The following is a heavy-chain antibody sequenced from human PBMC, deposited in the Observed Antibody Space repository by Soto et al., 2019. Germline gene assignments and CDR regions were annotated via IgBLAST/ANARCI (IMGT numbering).Heavy chain of an antibody. D-gene: IGHD3-22*01. CDR2: MNPNSGNT. J-gene: IGHJ4*02. V-gene: IGHV1-8*01. CDR3: ARGFYYDSTYYSLYYFDS. Sequence: ASVKVSCKASGYTFTSYDINWVRQATGQGLEWMGWMNPNSGNTDASTSTAYMELRSLRSDDTAVYYCARGFYYDSTYYSLYYFDSWGQGALVTVSS. CDR1: GYTFTSYD.